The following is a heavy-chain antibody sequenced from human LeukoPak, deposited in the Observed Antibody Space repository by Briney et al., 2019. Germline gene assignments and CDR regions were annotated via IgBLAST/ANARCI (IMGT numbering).Heavy chain of an antibody. CDR2: IIPIFGTA. CDR3: ARDSPGPYYDFWSGYYSPSDY. D-gene: IGHD3-3*01. J-gene: IGHJ4*02. Sequence: SVKVSCKASGGTFSSYAISWVRQAPGQGLEWMGGIIPIFGTANYAQKLQGRVTMTTDTSTSTAYMELRSLRSDDTAVYYCARDSPGPYYDFWSGYYSPSDYWGQGTLVTVSS. CDR1: GGTFSSYA. V-gene: IGHV1-69*05.